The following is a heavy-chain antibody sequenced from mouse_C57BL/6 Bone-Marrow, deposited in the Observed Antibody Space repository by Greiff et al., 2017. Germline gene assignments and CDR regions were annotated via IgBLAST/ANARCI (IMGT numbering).Heavy chain of an antibody. CDR2: IYPRSGNT. Sequence: VMLVESGAELARPGASVKLSCKASGYTFTSYGISWVKQRTGQGLEWIGEIYPRSGNTYYNEKFKGKATLTADKSSSTAYMELRSLTSEDSAVYFCARLGPHYYGSSWYFDVWGTGTTVTVSS. CDR1: GYTFTSYG. D-gene: IGHD1-1*01. V-gene: IGHV1-81*01. J-gene: IGHJ1*03. CDR3: ARLGPHYYGSSWYFDV.